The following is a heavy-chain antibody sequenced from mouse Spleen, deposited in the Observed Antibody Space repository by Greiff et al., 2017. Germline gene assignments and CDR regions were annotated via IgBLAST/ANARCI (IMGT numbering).Heavy chain of an antibody. CDR1: GYTFTEYT. D-gene: IGHD1-1*01. CDR3: ARHEDYYGYFDY. Sequence: VQRVESGAELVKPGASVKLSCKASGYTFTEYTIHWVKQRSGQGLEWIGWFYPGSGSIKYNEKFKDKATLTADKSSSTVYMELSRLTSEDSAVYFCARHEDYYGYFDYWGQGTTLTVSS. V-gene: IGHV1-62-2*01. J-gene: IGHJ2*01. CDR2: FYPGSGSI.